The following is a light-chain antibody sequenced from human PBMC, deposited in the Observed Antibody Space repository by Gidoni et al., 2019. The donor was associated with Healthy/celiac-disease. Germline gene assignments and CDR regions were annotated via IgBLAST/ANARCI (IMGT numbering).Light chain of an antibody. V-gene: IGKV1-39*01. CDR3: QQSNSTPPWT. Sequence: DIQMTQSPSSLSASVGDRVTITCRASQSISSYLNWYQQKPGKAPKLLIYAASSLQSGVPARFSVSASGTDFALAISCLQPEDFATYYFQQSNSTPPWTFGRXTKVEIK. J-gene: IGKJ1*01. CDR1: QSISSY. CDR2: AAS.